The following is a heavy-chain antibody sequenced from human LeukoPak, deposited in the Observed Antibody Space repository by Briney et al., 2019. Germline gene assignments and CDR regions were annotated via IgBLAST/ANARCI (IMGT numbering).Heavy chain of an antibody. Sequence: GGSLRLSCAASGFTFSSYSMNWVRQAPGKGLEWVSSISSSSSYIYYADSVKGRFTISRDNAKNSLYLQMNSLRAEDTAVYYCARDGFSGSVVVVAADPPFDYWGQGTPVTVSS. CDR3: ARDGFSGSVVVVAADPPFDY. J-gene: IGHJ4*02. V-gene: IGHV3-21*01. D-gene: IGHD2-15*01. CDR2: ISSSSSYI. CDR1: GFTFSSYS.